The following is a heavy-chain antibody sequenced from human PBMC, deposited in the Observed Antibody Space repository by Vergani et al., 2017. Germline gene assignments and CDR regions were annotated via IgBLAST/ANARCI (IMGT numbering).Heavy chain of an antibody. J-gene: IGHJ4*02. CDR1: GGPINSHNYY. CDR2: IHTSGST. V-gene: IGHV4-61*02. CDR3: ARGRXLGGSCYKPLFDY. Sequence: QVQLQESGPGLVKPSQTLALTCTVSGGPINSHNYYWSWIRQPAGKGLEWIGRIHTSGSTNYHPSLKSRVPMSEDTSKNQFSLNLTSVTAADTAVYFCARGRXLGGSCYKPLFDYWGQGILVTVSS. D-gene: IGHD2-15*01.